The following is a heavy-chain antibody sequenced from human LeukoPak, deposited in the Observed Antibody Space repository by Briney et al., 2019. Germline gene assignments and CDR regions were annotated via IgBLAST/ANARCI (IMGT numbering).Heavy chain of an antibody. D-gene: IGHD6-19*01. V-gene: IGHV1-18*01. CDR3: ARWWYPKSLAVAGLLGGAFDI. CDR1: GYTFSGYG. CDR2: ISANNGNT. J-gene: IGHJ3*02. Sequence: GASVKVSCKASGYTFSGYGFSWVRQAPGQGLEWMGWISANNGNTNYAQKLQGRVTMTRDTSTSTVYMELSSLRSEDTAVYYCARWWYPKSLAVAGLLGGAFDIWGQGTMVTVSS.